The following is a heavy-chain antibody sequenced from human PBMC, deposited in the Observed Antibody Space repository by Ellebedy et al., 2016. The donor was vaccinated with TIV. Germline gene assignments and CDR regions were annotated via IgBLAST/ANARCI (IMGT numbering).Heavy chain of an antibody. CDR2: ISAHNGNT. V-gene: IGHV1-18*01. D-gene: IGHD2-15*01. J-gene: IGHJ4*02. CDR3: ARVGGGGDYFDY. CDR1: GYTFASYG. Sequence: ASVKVSCKASGYTFASYGITWVRQAPGQGLEWMGWISAHNGNTNYAQKLQGRVTVTTDTSTSTAYMELSSLRSEDTAVYYCARVGGGGDYFDYWGQGTLVTVSS.